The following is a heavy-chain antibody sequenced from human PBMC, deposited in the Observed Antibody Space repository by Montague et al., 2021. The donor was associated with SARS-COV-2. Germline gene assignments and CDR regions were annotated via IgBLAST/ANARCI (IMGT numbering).Heavy chain of an antibody. V-gene: IGHV4-59*01. CDR1: GGSISSYY. CDR2: IYYSGST. CDR3: ARGSGWMGNAFDI. D-gene: IGHD6-19*01. J-gene: IGHJ3*02. Sequence: SETLSLTCTVSGGSISSYYWSWTRQPPGKGLEWIGYIYYSGSTNYNPSLKSRVTILVDTSKNQSSLKLSSVTAADTAVYYCARGSGWMGNAFDIWGQGTMVTVSS.